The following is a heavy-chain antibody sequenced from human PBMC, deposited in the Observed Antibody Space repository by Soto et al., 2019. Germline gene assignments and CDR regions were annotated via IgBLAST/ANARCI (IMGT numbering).Heavy chain of an antibody. CDR1: GFTFSDYY. J-gene: IGHJ4*02. CDR3: ARADWQRRDWNDPFDY. D-gene: IGHD1-1*01. V-gene: IGHV3-11*01. Sequence: QGQLVESGGGLVRPGGSLRLSCEASGFTFSDYYMTWIRQAPGQGLEWVSYISSSGSVMYYADSVKGRCTISRDNARNSLYLHIRRLRAEDTAVDYCARADWQRRDWNDPFDYWGQGTLVTVSS. CDR2: ISSSGSVM.